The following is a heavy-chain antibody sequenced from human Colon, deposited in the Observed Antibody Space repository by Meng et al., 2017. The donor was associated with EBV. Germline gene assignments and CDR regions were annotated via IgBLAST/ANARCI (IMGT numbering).Heavy chain of an antibody. CDR1: GFSFSSYA. CDR2: IYGDSSGT. V-gene: IGHV3-23*04. CDR3: ADPGGVDIITTH. J-gene: IGHJ4*02. D-gene: IGHD3-3*01. Sequence: EVQLVEAGGGLLQSGGSLRLSCAASGFSFSSYAMSWVRQAPGKGLEWVSTIYGDSSGTFFADSVKGRFTISRDNSKNTLYLQMNSLRPDDTAVYYCADPGGVDIITTHWGQGTLVTVSS.